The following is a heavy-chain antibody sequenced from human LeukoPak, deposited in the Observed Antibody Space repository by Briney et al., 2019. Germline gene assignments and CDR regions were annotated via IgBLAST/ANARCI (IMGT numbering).Heavy chain of an antibody. J-gene: IGHJ4*02. V-gene: IGHV3-23*01. CDR2: ISGSGGST. D-gene: IGHD2-15*01. Sequence: GGSLRLSCAASGFTFSSYAMSWVRQAPGKGLEWVSAISGSGGSTYYADSVKGRFTISRDNSKNTLYLQMNSLRAEDTAVYYCAKEDCSGGSCYRDFYFDYWGQGILVTVSS. CDR3: AKEDCSGGSCYRDFYFDY. CDR1: GFTFSSYA.